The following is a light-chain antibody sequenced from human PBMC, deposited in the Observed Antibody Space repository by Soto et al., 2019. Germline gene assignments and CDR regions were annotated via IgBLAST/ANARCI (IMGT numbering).Light chain of an antibody. CDR1: QSISSSY. Sequence: EIVLTQSPGTLSLSPGERATLSCRASQSISSSYFAWYQQKPGQAPRLLIYDASNRAAGVPDRFSGSGSGTDFTLTISRLETEDFAMYYCQQYGTSPHFFGGGTRVEIK. V-gene: IGKV3-20*01. CDR3: QQYGTSPHF. J-gene: IGKJ4*01. CDR2: DAS.